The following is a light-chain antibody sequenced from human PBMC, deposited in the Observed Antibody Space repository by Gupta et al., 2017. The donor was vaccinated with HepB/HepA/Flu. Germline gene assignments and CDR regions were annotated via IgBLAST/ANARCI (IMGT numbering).Light chain of an antibody. V-gene: IGLV2-11*01. CDR3: CSYAGSKIFVV. CDR2: DVN. J-gene: IGLJ2*01. CDR1: SSHVGRYYY. Sequence: QPALTHPRSLPGSPGQSVTISCRGTSSHVGRYYYVSWYQHPPGKSPKLIIYDVNKWPSGVPGRFSGSKYGNTASLIISGLQAEDEAVYYCCSYAGSKIFVVFGEGTKLTVL.